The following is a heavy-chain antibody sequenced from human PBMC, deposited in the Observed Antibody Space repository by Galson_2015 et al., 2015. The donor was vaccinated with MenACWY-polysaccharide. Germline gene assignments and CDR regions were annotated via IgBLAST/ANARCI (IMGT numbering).Heavy chain of an antibody. V-gene: IGHV3-9*01. CDR3: AKAIRGDYFNPPDY. Sequence: SLRLSCAASGFTFGGYAMHWVRQAPGKGLEWVSGITWNSGNIDYADSVKGRFTISRDNAKNSLYLQMNSLRTEDTALYYCAKAIRGDYFNPPDYWGQGTLVTVSS. CDR1: GFTFGGYA. CDR2: ITWNSGNI. J-gene: IGHJ4*02. D-gene: IGHD4-17*01.